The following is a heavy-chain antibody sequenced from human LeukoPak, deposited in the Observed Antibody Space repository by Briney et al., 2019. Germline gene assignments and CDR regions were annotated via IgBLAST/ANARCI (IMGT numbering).Heavy chain of an antibody. CDR3: ARGGADCSSAICPPEYSYYYMDV. V-gene: IGHV1-46*01. J-gene: IGHJ6*03. D-gene: IGHD2-2*01. Sequence: GASVKVSCKASGYTFSSYYMHWVRQAPGRGLEWMGIINPSGGSTRYAHKFQGRVTVTRDTSTSTVYMELSSLRSEDTAVYYCARGGADCSSAICPPEYSYYYMDVWGKGTTVTVSS. CDR1: GYTFSSYY. CDR2: INPSGGST.